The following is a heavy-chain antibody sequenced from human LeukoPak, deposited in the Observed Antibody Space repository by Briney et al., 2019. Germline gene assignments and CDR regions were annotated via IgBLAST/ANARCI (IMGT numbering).Heavy chain of an antibody. CDR1: GGTFSSYA. CDR3: ARVAAGIAARPRQPGYFDY. D-gene: IGHD6-6*01. J-gene: IGHJ4*02. V-gene: IGHV1-69*06. Sequence: SVKVSCKASGGTFSSYAISWVRQAPGQGLEWMGGIIPIFGTANYAQKFQGRVTITADKSTSTAYMELSSLRSEDTAVYYCARVAAGIAARPRQPGYFDYWGQGTLVTVSS. CDR2: IIPIFGTA.